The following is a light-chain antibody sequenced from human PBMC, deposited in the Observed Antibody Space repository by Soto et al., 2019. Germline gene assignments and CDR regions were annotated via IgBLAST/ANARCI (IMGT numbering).Light chain of an antibody. CDR1: SSDVGAYNY. CDR3: CSYAGSYTLL. Sequence: QSALTQPRSVSGSPGQSVTISCPGTSSDVGAYNYVSWFQQHPGKAPTLMMSDVSKRPSGVPDRFSGSKSGTTASLTISGLQAEDEADDYCCSYAGSYTLLFGGGTKLTVL. CDR2: DVS. V-gene: IGLV2-11*01. J-gene: IGLJ2*01.